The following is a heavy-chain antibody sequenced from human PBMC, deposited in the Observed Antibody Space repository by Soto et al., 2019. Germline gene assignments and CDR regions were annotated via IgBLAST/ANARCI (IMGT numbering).Heavy chain of an antibody. CDR3: AIPPRGSGSYRVYYYGMDV. J-gene: IGHJ6*02. Sequence: GGSLRLSCAASGFTFSDHYIDWVRQAPGKGLEWVGRIRDKAHSYTTEYAASVKGRFTISRDDSKTSLYLQMNSLKTEDTAVYYCAIPPRGSGSYRVYYYGMDVWGQGTTVTVSS. CDR1: GFTFSDHY. V-gene: IGHV3-72*01. D-gene: IGHD3-10*01. CDR2: IRDKAHSYTT.